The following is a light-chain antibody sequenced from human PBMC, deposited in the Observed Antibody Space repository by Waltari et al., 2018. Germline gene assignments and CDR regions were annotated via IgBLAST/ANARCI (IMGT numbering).Light chain of an antibody. CDR1: QSVSSN. CDR2: GAS. V-gene: IGKV3-15*01. CDR3: QQYNDWPPLT. J-gene: IGKJ4*01. Sequence: ETVMTQSPATLSVSPGERATLPCRASQSVSSNLAWYQQNPGQPPRLLIHGASTRATGIPARFSGSGSGTEFTLTISSLQSEDFAVYYCQQYNDWPPLTFGGGTKVEIK.